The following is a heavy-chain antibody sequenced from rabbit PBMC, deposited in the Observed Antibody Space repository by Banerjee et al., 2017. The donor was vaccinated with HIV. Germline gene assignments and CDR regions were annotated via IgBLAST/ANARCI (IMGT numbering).Heavy chain of an antibody. CDR3: ARAYLTYHYAFTL. CDR1: GFSFSGSYH. CDR2: IYAGDNHAA. D-gene: IGHD4-2*01. V-gene: IGHV1S40*01. J-gene: IGHJ4*01. Sequence: QSLEESGGDLVKPGASLTLTCTASGFSFSGSYHMCWVRQAPGKGLEWIACIYAGDNHAASFANWAKGRFTISRTSSTTVTLQMTSLTAADTATYFCARAYLTYHYAFTLWGPGTLVTVS.